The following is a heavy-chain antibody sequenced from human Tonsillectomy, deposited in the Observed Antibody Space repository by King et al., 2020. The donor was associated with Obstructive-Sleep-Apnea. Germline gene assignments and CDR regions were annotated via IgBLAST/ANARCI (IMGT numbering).Heavy chain of an antibody. J-gene: IGHJ4*02. CDR1: GGSISSYY. CDR2: IYNSETT. D-gene: IGHD1-1*01. V-gene: IGHV4-59*08. CDR3: ARHSRPTGIAGY. Sequence: QLQESGPGLVKPSETLSLTCTVSGGSISSYYWSWIRQPPGKGLEWIGYIYNSETTKYNPSLKRRVTISVDTSKNQFSLKLSSVTAADTAVYYCARHSRPTGIAGYWGQGTLVTVSS.